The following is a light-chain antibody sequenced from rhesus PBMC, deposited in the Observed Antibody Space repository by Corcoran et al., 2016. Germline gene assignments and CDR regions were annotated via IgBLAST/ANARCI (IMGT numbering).Light chain of an antibody. CDR1: ESVRVFGINL. CDR2: QAS. Sequence: DIVLTQSPASLAVSPGQRATITCRASESVRVFGINLIHWYQQKPGQPPKLLIYQASNTDTGVPARFSGSGSGTDFTLTINPGEADDAADYYCLQSKNSPFSFGQGTKVEIK. J-gene: IGKJ2*01. V-gene: IGKV7-13*01. CDR3: LQSKNSPFS.